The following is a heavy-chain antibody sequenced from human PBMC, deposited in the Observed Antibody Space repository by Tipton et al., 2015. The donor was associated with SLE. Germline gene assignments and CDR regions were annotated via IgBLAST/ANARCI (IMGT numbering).Heavy chain of an antibody. CDR1: GFTFSNYA. J-gene: IGHJ1*01. CDR3: AKDPYGSSTGWSQH. Sequence: SGFTFSNYAMQWVRQAPGKGLEWVAVIWFDGSDKYYADSVKGRFTISRDNAKNTLYLEMNSLRVEDTAVYFCAKDPYGSSTGWSQHWGQGTLVTVSS. D-gene: IGHD6-13*01. CDR2: IWFDGSDK. V-gene: IGHV3-33*06.